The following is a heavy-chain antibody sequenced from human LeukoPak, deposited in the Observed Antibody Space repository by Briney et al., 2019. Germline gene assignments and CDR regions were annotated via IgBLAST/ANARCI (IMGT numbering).Heavy chain of an antibody. D-gene: IGHD3-16*02. Sequence: ASVKVSCKASGYTFIGYYVHWVRQAPGQGLEWVGLINPTGTSTLYARKFQGRVTMTRDMSTTTDYMELSSLTSEDTAVYYCARDNSVGDIAWWFDPWGQGTLVTVSS. V-gene: IGHV1-46*01. CDR3: ARDNSVGDIAWWFDP. CDR2: INPTGTST. CDR1: GYTFIGYY. J-gene: IGHJ5*02.